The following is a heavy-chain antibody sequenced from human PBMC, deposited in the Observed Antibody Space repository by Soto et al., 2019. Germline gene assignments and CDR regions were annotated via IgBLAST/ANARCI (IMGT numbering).Heavy chain of an antibody. Sequence: SETLSLTCPVSGGSISRGGYYWSWIRQHPGKGLEWIGYIFYSGSTYYNPSLNSRVAISIHTSKNQFSLRLSSVTAADTAVYYCARGRFWYDTTGYAPFDYWGHGTLVTV. CDR2: IFYSGST. CDR1: GGSISRGGYY. D-gene: IGHD3-22*01. V-gene: IGHV4-31*03. J-gene: IGHJ4*01. CDR3: ARGRFWYDTTGYAPFDY.